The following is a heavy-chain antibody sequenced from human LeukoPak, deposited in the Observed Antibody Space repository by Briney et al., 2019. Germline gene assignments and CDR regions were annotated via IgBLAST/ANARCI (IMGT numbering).Heavy chain of an antibody. CDR3: ARPYSGYDPYYYYYYGMDV. CDR1: GYSISSSNW. V-gene: IGHV4-28*01. CDR2: IYYSGST. D-gene: IGHD5-12*01. Sequence: SETLSLTCAVSGYSISSSNWWGWIRQPPGKGLEWIGYIYYSGSTYYNPSLKSRVTMSVDTSKNQFSLKLSSVTAVDTAVYYCARPYSGYDPYYYYYYGMDVWGQGTTVTVSS. J-gene: IGHJ6*02.